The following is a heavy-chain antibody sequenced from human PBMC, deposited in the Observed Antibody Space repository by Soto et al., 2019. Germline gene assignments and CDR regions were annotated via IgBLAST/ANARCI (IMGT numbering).Heavy chain of an antibody. CDR3: AKAHSSSWQLYYFDY. CDR1: AFTFSSYA. Sequence: RLSCAASAFTFSSYAMSWVRQAPGKGLEWVSAISGRGGSTYYADSVKGRFTISRDNSKNTLYLQMNSLRAEDTAVYYCAKAHSSSWQLYYFDYWGQGTLVTVSS. V-gene: IGHV3-23*01. CDR2: ISGRGGST. J-gene: IGHJ4*02. D-gene: IGHD6-13*01.